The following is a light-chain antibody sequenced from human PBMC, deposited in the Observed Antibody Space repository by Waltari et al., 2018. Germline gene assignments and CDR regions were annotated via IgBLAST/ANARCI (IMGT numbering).Light chain of an antibody. Sequence: DIQMTQSPSSLSASVGDSVTITCRASQGINTYFNWYQQKPGKAPELLIYAASSLQSGVPSAFSGSGSGTDFTLTISSLQPEDFATYFCQQGHSPPFTFGPGTKVDIK. V-gene: IGKV1-39*01. CDR3: QQGHSPPFT. CDR2: AAS. J-gene: IGKJ3*01. CDR1: QGINTY.